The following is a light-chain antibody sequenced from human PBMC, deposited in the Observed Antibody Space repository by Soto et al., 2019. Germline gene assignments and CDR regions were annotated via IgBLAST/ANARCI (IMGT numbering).Light chain of an antibody. CDR2: EVS. Sequence: QSVLTQPASVSGSPGQSITISCTGTSSDVGGYNYVSWXQQHPGKAPKLKIYEVSNRPSGVSNRFSGSKSGYTASLTISELQAEDEADYYCTSFTSSSTWVFGGGTKLTVL. V-gene: IGLV2-14*03. CDR1: SSDVGGYNY. CDR3: TSFTSSSTWV. J-gene: IGLJ3*02.